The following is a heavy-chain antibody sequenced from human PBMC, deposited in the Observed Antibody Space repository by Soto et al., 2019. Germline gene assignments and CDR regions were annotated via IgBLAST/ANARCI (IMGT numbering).Heavy chain of an antibody. D-gene: IGHD6-13*01. J-gene: IGHJ6*02. V-gene: IGHV5-10-1*01. Sequence: GESLQISCKGSGYRFTSYWISGVRQMPGEGLEWMGRFDPSDSYTNYSPSFQGHVTISADKSISTAYLQWSSLKASDTAMYYCARHVRKQHEDYYYYDMDVWGPGTTV. CDR3: ARHVRKQHEDYYYYDMDV. CDR1: GYRFTSYW. CDR2: FDPSDSYT.